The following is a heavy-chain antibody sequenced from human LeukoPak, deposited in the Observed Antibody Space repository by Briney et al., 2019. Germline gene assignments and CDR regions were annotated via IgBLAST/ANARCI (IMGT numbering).Heavy chain of an antibody. CDR2: IYYSGST. Sequence: PSETLSLTCTVSGGSISSSSYYWGWIRQPPGKGLEWIGSIYYSGSTYYNPSLKSRVTISVDTSKNQFSLKLSSVTAADTAVYYCARGWLGIAARSWFDPWGQGTLVTVSS. V-gene: IGHV4-39*01. D-gene: IGHD6-6*01. J-gene: IGHJ5*02. CDR3: ARGWLGIAARSWFDP. CDR1: GGSISSSSYY.